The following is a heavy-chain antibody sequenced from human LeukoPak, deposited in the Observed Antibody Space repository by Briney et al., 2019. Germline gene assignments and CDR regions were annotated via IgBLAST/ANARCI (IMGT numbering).Heavy chain of an antibody. V-gene: IGHV4-39*07. Sequence: SETLSLTCTVSGGSINTNTYYWDWIRQPPGKGLEWIGTIYYSGSAYYNPSLKSRVTISVGTSKNQFSLKLKSVTAADTAVYYCARQTGSGLFILPGGQGTLVTVSS. CDR2: IYYSGSA. CDR1: GGSINTNTYY. D-gene: IGHD3/OR15-3a*01. J-gene: IGHJ4*02. CDR3: ARQTGSGLFILP.